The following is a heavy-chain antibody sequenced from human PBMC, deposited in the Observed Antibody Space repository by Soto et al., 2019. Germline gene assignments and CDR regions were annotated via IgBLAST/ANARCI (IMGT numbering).Heavy chain of an antibody. CDR1: SSSLGDHS. CDR2: VHPSGST. D-gene: IGHD5-18*01. CDR3: AQGKPSGYRFGPRNFFYYGLDA. J-gene: IGHJ6*02. V-gene: IGHV4-34*01. Sequence: PXETLSLTCSVFSSSLGDHSWAWIRQSPEKGLEWIGEVHPSGSTDYNPSLKSRLTLSLDTSKNQFSLKVASVTAADTAVYFCAQGKPSGYRFGPRNFFYYGLDAWGPGTTVTVSS.